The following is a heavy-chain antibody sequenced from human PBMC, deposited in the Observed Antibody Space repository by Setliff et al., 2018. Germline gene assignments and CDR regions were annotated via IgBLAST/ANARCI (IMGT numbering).Heavy chain of an antibody. D-gene: IGHD2-2*03. J-gene: IGHJ3*02. CDR3: VRVEAGYCSSTSCYVVGAFDI. V-gene: IGHV4-4*08. CDR1: GGSISSNY. CDR2: IYTSGST. Sequence: LSLTCTVSGGSISSNYWSWVRQPPGKGLEWIGYIYTSGSTNYNPSLKSRGTISVDTSRNQFSLKLSSVTAADTAVYYCVRVEAGYCSSTSCYVVGAFDIWGQGTMVTVS.